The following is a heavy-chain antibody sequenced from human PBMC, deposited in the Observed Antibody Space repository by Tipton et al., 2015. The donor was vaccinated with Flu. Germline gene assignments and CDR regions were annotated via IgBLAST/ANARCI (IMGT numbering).Heavy chain of an antibody. CDR2: IYPNDSDT. Sequence: QLVQSGAEVKMPGESLKISCKGSGYTFTNYWIGWVRQMPGKGLEWMGIIYPNDSDTRYSPSFQGQVTISADKSISTAYLHWSSLKASDTAMYYCARRWGRDTQPIGLIDHWGQGTLVTVSS. V-gene: IGHV5-51*01. CDR3: ARRWGRDTQPIGLIDH. CDR1: GYTFTNYW. D-gene: IGHD3-16*01. J-gene: IGHJ1*01.